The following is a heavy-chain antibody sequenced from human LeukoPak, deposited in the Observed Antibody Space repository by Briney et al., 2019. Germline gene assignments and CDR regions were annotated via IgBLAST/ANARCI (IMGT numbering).Heavy chain of an antibody. V-gene: IGHV4-31*03. CDR3: AREGRFDDFWSGYIDY. Sequence: PSETLSLTCTVSGGSISSGGYYWSWIRQHPGKGLEWIGYIYYSGSTYYNPSLKSRVTISVDTSKNQFSLKLSSVTAAGTAVYYCAREGRFDDFWSGYIDYWGQGTLVTVSS. D-gene: IGHD3-3*01. J-gene: IGHJ4*02. CDR1: GGSISSGGYY. CDR2: IYYSGST.